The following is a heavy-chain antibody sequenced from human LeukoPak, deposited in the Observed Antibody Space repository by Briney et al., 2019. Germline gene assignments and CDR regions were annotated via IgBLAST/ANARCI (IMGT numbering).Heavy chain of an antibody. Sequence: TGGSLRLSCAASGFTFSSYGMRWVRQAPGKGLEWVSAISGSGGSTYYADSVKGRFTISRDNAKNSLYLQMNSLRAEDTAVYYCARDMTAEWSIRHYYYYYMDVWGKGTTVTVSS. D-gene: IGHD2-21*02. CDR2: ISGSGGST. J-gene: IGHJ6*03. CDR3: ARDMTAEWSIRHYYYYYMDV. V-gene: IGHV3-23*01. CDR1: GFTFSSYG.